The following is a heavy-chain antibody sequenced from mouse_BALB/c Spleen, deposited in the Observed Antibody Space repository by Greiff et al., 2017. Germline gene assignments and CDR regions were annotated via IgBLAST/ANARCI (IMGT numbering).Heavy chain of an antibody. CDR2: ISSGGSYT. V-gene: IGHV5-9-4*01. CDR3: ARDYYGSSYEAMDY. Sequence: EVQVVESGGGLVKPGGSLKLSCAASGFTFSSYAMSWVRQSPEKRLEWVAEISSGGSYTYYPDTVTGRFTISRDNAKNTLYLEMSSLRSEDTAMYYCARDYYGSSYEAMDYWGQGTSVTVSS. J-gene: IGHJ4*01. D-gene: IGHD1-1*01. CDR1: GFTFSSYA.